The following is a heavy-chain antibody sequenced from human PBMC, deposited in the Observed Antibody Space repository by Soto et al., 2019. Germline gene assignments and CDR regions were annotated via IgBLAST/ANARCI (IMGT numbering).Heavy chain of an antibody. CDR3: ARHGDYGDYYYYGMDV. J-gene: IGHJ6*02. V-gene: IGHV4-39*01. CDR2: IYYSGST. Sequence: TSETLSLTCTVSGGSISSSSYYWGWIRQPPGKGLEWIGSIYYSGSTYYNPSLKSRVTISVDTSKNQFSLKLSSVTAADTAVYYCARHGDYGDYYYYGMDVWGQGTTVTVSS. CDR1: GGSISSSSYY. D-gene: IGHD4-17*01.